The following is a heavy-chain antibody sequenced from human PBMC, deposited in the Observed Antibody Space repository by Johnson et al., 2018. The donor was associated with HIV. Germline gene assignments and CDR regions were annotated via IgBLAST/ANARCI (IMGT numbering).Heavy chain of an antibody. CDR1: RFTVSSNY. Sequence: EKLVESGGGLVQPGGSLRLSCAASRFTVSSNYMSWVRQGPGKGLEWVSVIYSGGSTYYADSVKGRFIISRDNSKNTLYLQMNSLRAEDTAVYYCAKPPDAFDIWGQGTMVTVAS. CDR3: AKPPDAFDI. V-gene: IGHV3-66*04. CDR2: IYSGGST. J-gene: IGHJ3*02.